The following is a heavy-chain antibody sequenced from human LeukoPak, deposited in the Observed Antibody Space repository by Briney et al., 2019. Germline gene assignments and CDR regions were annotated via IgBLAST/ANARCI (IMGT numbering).Heavy chain of an antibody. CDR2: IGTAGDT. Sequence: GGSLRRSCAASGFTFSTYDMHWVREATGKGLEWVSVIGTAGDTYYPGSVKGRFTISRENAKNSLYLQMNSLRAGDTAVYYCARENYDSRSFDYWGQGTLVTVSS. D-gene: IGHD3-22*01. CDR3: ARENYDSRSFDY. V-gene: IGHV3-13*01. J-gene: IGHJ4*02. CDR1: GFTFSTYD.